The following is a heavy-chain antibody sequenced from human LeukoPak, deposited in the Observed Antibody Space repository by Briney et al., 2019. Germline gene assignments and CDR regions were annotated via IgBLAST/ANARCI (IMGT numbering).Heavy chain of an antibody. CDR1: GGSISTYY. V-gene: IGHV4-59*01. Sequence: SETLSLTCTVSGGSISTYYWSWIRQPPGKGLEWIGYIYYSGSTNYNPSLKSRVTISVDTSKNQFSLKLTSVTAADTAVYYCARDNGGAAFDTWGQGTMVTVSS. CDR3: ARDNGGAAFDT. CDR2: IYYSGST. D-gene: IGHD4-23*01. J-gene: IGHJ3*02.